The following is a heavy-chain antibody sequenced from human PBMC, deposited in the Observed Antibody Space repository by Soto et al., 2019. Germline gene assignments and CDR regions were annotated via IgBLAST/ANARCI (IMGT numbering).Heavy chain of an antibody. V-gene: IGHV4-59*01. Sequence: KSSETLSLTCTVSGCSISSYYMSWIRQPPGKGLEWVGYIYYSGSTNYNPSSKSRVTISADTSKNRFALKLSSVTSADTAMYYCARADYAWFAPWGKGT. D-gene: IGHD4-17*01. J-gene: IGHJ5*02. CDR3: ARADYAWFAP. CDR2: IYYSGST. CDR1: GCSISSYY.